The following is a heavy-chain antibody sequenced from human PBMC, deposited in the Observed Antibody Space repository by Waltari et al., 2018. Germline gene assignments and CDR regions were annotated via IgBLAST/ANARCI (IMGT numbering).Heavy chain of an antibody. Sequence: QLELQESGPGLVKPSETLSLTCSVSVGSIRRSGDYWVWIRQPPGKGLEWIGSIYYSGTTYYNPSLNSRVTISVDTSKNQFSLKLTSVTAADTAMYFCARQSYYDESGHDWGQGTLVTVSS. CDR3: ARQSYYDESGHD. CDR1: VGSIRRSGDY. CDR2: IYYSGTT. J-gene: IGHJ4*02. V-gene: IGHV4-39*01. D-gene: IGHD3-22*01.